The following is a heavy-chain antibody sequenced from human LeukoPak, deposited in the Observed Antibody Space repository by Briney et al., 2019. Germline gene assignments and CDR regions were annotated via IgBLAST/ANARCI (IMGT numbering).Heavy chain of an antibody. CDR3: ARDRDTDGARVSQQYCFDY. Sequence: GGSLRLSCAASGFTFSSYSMNWVRQAPGKGLEWVSSISSSSSYIYYADSVKGRFTISRDNAKNSLYLQMNSLRAEDTAVYYCARDRDTDGARVSQQYCFDYWGQGTLVTVSS. CDR1: GFTFSSYS. CDR2: ISSSSSYI. V-gene: IGHV3-21*01. D-gene: IGHD5-18*01. J-gene: IGHJ4*02.